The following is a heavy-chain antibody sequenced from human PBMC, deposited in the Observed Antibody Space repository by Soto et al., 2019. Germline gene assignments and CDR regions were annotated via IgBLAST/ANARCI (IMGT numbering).Heavy chain of an antibody. CDR2: IIPLFGTT. CDR1: GGTFSTYT. Sequence: SVKVSCKTSGGTFSTYTIYWVRQAPGQGLEWMGRIIPLFGTTKYAQNFQDRVTITAEESTSTTYMELSSLGAEDTAVYYCARRLDDRADEGFDVWGEGTAVTVSS. V-gene: IGHV1-69*13. CDR3: ARRLDDRADEGFDV. J-gene: IGHJ3*01. D-gene: IGHD3-16*01.